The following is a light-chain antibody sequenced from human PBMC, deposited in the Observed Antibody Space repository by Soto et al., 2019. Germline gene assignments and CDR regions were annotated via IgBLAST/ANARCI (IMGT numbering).Light chain of an antibody. J-gene: IGLJ1*01. CDR2: EVS. CDR1: SSDVGGYNY. Sequence: QSVLTQPASVSGSHGQSITISCTGTSSDVGGYNYVSWYQQHPGKAPKFIIYEVSNRPSGVSNRFSGSKSGNTASLTISGLLAEDEADYYCSSPTSRSPYVFGTGTKLTVL. CDR3: SSPTSRSPYV. V-gene: IGLV2-14*01.